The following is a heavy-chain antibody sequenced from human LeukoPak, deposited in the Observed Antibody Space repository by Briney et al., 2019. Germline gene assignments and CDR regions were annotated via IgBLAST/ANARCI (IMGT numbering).Heavy chain of an antibody. Sequence: PGGSLRLSCEASGITFITSAMSWVRQAPGKGLEGSSAIGGSGGSAYYADSVKGRFTISRDNSKNTLHLQMNSLRVEDTAVYYCAKLLRGTVVPYYDYWGQGTLVTVSS. CDR3: AKLLRGTVVPYYDY. CDR2: IGGSGGSA. D-gene: IGHD3-10*01. CDR1: GITFITSA. V-gene: IGHV3-23*01. J-gene: IGHJ4*02.